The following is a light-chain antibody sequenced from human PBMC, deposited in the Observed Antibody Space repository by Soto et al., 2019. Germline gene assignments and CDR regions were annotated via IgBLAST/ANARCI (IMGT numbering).Light chain of an antibody. Sequence: EIVLTQSPATLSLSPGERATLSCRASQSVSSYLAWYQQKPGQAPMLLIYDASNRATGIPARFSGSGSVTDFTLTISSLETEDFAVYYCQQRSNWPLTFGGGTKVEIK. CDR3: QQRSNWPLT. CDR2: DAS. V-gene: IGKV3-11*01. J-gene: IGKJ4*01. CDR1: QSVSSY.